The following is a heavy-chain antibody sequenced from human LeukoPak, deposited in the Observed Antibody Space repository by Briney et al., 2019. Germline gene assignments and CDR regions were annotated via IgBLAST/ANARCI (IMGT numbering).Heavy chain of an antibody. Sequence: GGSLRLSCAASGFTFSSYWMSWVRQAPGKGLEWVGRIKSKTDGGTTDYAAPVKGRFTISRDDSKNTLYLQVNSLKTEDTAVYYCTTDSPLIGDSGRDYWGQGTLVTVSS. CDR3: TTDSPLIGDSGRDY. CDR1: GFTFSSYW. D-gene: IGHD2-21*02. CDR2: IKSKTDGGTT. V-gene: IGHV3-15*01. J-gene: IGHJ4*02.